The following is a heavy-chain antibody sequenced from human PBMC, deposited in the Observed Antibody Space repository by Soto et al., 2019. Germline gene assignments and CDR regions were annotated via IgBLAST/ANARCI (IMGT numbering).Heavy chain of an antibody. CDR2: INPKFGDT. CDR3: ARNMDYYYGRGSRNGHGV. V-gene: IGHV1-2*02. D-gene: IGHD3-10*02. CDR1: GYTFTAYY. Sequence: QVQLVQSGAEVKEPGDSVRVSCEASGYTFTAYYIHWVRQAPGQGLEWMGWINPKFGDTTYAQDFQGRVPMTRDMSISTVYMELSRLTSDDTAIYYCARNMDYYYGRGSRNGHGVWGEGTTVTVFS. J-gene: IGHJ6*04.